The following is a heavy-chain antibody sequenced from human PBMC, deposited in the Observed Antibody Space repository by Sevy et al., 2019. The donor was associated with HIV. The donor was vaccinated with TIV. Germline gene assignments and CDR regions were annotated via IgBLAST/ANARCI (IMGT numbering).Heavy chain of an antibody. J-gene: IGHJ4*02. CDR3: ARDKLLPVMVTMVRGALSYYFDY. D-gene: IGHD3-10*01. CDR1: GFTFSSYG. V-gene: IGHV3-33*01. CDR2: IWYDGGRK. Sequence: GGSLRPSCAASGFTFSSYGMHWVRQAPGTGLEWVAVIWYDGGRKYYADSVKGRFTSSRDNSKNTLFLQMNSLRAEDTAVYYCARDKLLPVMVTMVRGALSYYFDYWGQGTLVTVSS.